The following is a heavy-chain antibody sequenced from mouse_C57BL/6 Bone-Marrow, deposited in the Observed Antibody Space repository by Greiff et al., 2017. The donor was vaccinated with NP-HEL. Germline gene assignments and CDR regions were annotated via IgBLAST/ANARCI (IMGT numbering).Heavy chain of an antibody. CDR2: ISYDGSN. CDR3: ARGGVGRGFAY. Sequence: EVQLVESGPGLVKPSQSLSLTCSVTGYSITSGYYWNWIRQFPGNKLEWMGYISYDGSNNYNPSLKNRISITRDTSKNQFFLKLNSVTTEDTATYYCARGGVGRGFAYWGQGTLVTVSA. D-gene: IGHD4-1*01. V-gene: IGHV3-6*01. CDR1: GYSITSGYY. J-gene: IGHJ3*01.